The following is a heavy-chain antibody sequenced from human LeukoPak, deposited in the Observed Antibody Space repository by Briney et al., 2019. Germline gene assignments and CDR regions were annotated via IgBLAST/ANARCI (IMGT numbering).Heavy chain of an antibody. Sequence: GGSLRLSCAVSGFTFSHYSMTWVRQAPGKGLEWVSSISSSSSFIYYADSVKGRFTISRDNAKKSLYLQMNSLRAEDTAVYYCASETKRGYSYGSPTDAFDIWGQGTMVTVSS. CDR3: ASETKRGYSYGSPTDAFDI. CDR2: ISSSSSFI. CDR1: GFTFSHYS. J-gene: IGHJ3*02. V-gene: IGHV3-21*01. D-gene: IGHD5-18*01.